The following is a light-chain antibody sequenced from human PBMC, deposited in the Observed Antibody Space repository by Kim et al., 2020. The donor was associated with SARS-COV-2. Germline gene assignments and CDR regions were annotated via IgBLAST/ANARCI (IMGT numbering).Light chain of an antibody. CDR1: NIGSKS. V-gene: IGLV3-21*04. CDR3: QVWDSSSDHWV. J-gene: IGLJ3*02. Sequence: APGKTAEITCGGNNIGSKSVPWYQQKPGQAPVLVIYYDSDRPSGIPERFSGSNSGNTATLTISRVEAGDEADYYCQVWDSSSDHWVFGGGTKLTVL. CDR2: YDS.